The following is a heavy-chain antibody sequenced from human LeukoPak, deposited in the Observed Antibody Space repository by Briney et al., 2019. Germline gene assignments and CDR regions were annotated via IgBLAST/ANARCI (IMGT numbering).Heavy chain of an antibody. J-gene: IGHJ6*03. D-gene: IGHD1-26*01. V-gene: IGHV4-34*01. CDR2: INHSGST. CDR3: ARRYSGSYSHYYYYYMDV. CDR1: GGSFSGYY. Sequence: SETLSLTCAVYGGSFSGYYWTWIRQPPGKGLEWIGEINHSGSTNYNPSLKSRVTISVDTSKNQFSLKLSSVTAADTAVYYCARRYSGSYSHYYYYYMDVWGKGTTVTISS.